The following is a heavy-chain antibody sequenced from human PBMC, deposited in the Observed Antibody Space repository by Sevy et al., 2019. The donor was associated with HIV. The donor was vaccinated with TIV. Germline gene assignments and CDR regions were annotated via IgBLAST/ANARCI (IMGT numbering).Heavy chain of an antibody. J-gene: IGHJ4*02. CDR3: AKAGVYYYDFYYFDY. D-gene: IGHD3-22*01. CDR1: GFPFSNYA. V-gene: IGHV3-23*01. Sequence: GGSLRLSCAASGFPFSNYAMSWVRQAPGKGLEWVSAISGSGGSTYYADSVKGRFTISRDNSKNTLSLQMNSLRAEDTAVYYCAKAGVYYYDFYYFDYWGQGTLVTVSS. CDR2: ISGSGGST.